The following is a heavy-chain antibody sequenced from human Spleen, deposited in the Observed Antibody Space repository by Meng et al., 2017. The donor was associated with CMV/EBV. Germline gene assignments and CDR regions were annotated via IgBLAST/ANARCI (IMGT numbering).Heavy chain of an antibody. D-gene: IGHD5-18*01. Sequence: SLKISCVASGFTFDDYAMHWVRQAPGKGLEWVSGISWNSGNIGYADSVKGRFTISRDNAKNSLYLQMNSLRAEDTAFYYCAKDRYNYARDAFDVWGQGTMVTVS. V-gene: IGHV3-9*01. CDR2: ISWNSGNI. J-gene: IGHJ3*01. CDR1: GFTFDDYA. CDR3: AKDRYNYARDAFDV.